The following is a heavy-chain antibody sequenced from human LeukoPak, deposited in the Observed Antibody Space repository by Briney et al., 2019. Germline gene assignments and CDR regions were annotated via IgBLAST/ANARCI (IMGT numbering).Heavy chain of an antibody. Sequence: PSETLSLTCTVSGGSISSGGDYWSWIRLHPGKGLEWIGYIYYSGSTYYNPSLKSRVTISVDTSKNQFSLNLSSVTAADTAVYCCTRTPYSSSPYYYGMDVWGQGTTVTVSS. V-gene: IGHV4-31*03. D-gene: IGHD6-6*01. J-gene: IGHJ6*02. CDR3: TRTPYSSSPYYYGMDV. CDR2: IYYSGST. CDR1: GGSISSGGDY.